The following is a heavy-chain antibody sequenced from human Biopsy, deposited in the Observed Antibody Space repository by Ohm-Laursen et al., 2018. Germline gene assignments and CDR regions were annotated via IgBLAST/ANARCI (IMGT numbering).Heavy chain of an antibody. D-gene: IGHD2-15*01. Sequence: SLRLSCAAPGFIFSTYTMNWVRQAPGEGLEWVSSISSRSSDIYYADSVKGRFTISRDNAKNSLFLHKNSLRAEDTAVYYCARAYPPPGRRLVVVAGDFDCWGQGTRVTVSS. V-gene: IGHV3-21*01. CDR2: ISSRSSDI. CDR3: ARAYPPPGRRLVVVAGDFDC. J-gene: IGHJ4*02. CDR1: GFIFSTYT.